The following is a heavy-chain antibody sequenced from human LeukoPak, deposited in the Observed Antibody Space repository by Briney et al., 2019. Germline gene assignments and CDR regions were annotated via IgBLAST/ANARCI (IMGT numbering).Heavy chain of an antibody. CDR2: IYYSGST. Sequence: PSETLSLTCTVSGGSISSYYWNWIRQPPGKGLEWIGYIYYSGSTNYNPSLKSRVTISVDTSKNQFSLKLSSVTAADTAVYYCAREDGYSYFDYWGQGTLVTVSS. V-gene: IGHV4-59*01. CDR3: AREDGYSYFDY. CDR1: GGSISSYY. J-gene: IGHJ4*02. D-gene: IGHD3-22*01.